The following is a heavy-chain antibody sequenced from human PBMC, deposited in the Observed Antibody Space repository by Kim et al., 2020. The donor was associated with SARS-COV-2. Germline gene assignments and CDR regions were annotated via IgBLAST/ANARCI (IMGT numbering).Heavy chain of an antibody. CDR2: IKQDGSEK. J-gene: IGHJ4*02. V-gene: IGHV3-7*01. CDR1: GFTFSSYW. Sequence: GGSLRLSCAASGFTFSSYWMSWVRQAPGNGLEWVANIKQDGSEKYYVDSVKGRLTISRDNAKNTLYLQMNSLRAEGTAVYYFARVRPSGWSFDYWGQGTLVTVSS. CDR3: ARVRPSGWSFDY. D-gene: IGHD6-19*01.